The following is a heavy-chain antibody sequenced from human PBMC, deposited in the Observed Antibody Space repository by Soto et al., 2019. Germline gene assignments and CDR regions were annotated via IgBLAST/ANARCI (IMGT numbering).Heavy chain of an antibody. Sequence: GGSLRLSCAASGFTFSSYSMNWVRQAPGKGLEWVSSSSSSSSYIYYADSVKGRFTISRDNAKNSLYLQMNSLRAEDTAVYYCARGRDGYNYFDYWGQGTLVTVSS. V-gene: IGHV3-21*01. J-gene: IGHJ4*02. CDR1: GFTFSSYS. CDR3: ARGRDGYNYFDY. CDR2: SSSSSSYI. D-gene: IGHD5-18*01.